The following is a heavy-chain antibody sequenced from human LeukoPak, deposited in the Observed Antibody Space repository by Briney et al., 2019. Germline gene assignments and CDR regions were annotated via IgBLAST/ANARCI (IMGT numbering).Heavy chain of an antibody. Sequence: SETLSLTCAVYGGSFSGYYWSWIRQPPGKGLEWIGEINHSGSTNYNQSLKSRVTISVDTSKNQFSLKLSSVTAADTAVYYCARHRPFRKWSSAHQRYYFDYWGQGTLVTVSS. D-gene: IGHD2-15*01. CDR2: INHSGST. CDR1: GGSFSGYY. V-gene: IGHV4-34*01. CDR3: ARHRPFRKWSSAHQRYYFDY. J-gene: IGHJ4*02.